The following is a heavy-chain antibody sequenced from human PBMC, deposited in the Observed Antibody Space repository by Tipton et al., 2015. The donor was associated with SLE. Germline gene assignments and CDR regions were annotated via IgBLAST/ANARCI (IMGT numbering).Heavy chain of an antibody. Sequence: TLSLTCTVSGGSISSGSYYWTWIRQPAGKGLEWIGRLYTSGSTNYNPSLKSRVTISGDTSKNQFSLNLNSVTAADMAVYYCARAEFSSNWYMYWHFDLWGRGALVTVSS. CDR1: GGSISSGSYY. D-gene: IGHD6-13*01. CDR2: LYTSGST. J-gene: IGHJ2*01. V-gene: IGHV4-61*02. CDR3: ARAEFSSNWYMYWHFDL.